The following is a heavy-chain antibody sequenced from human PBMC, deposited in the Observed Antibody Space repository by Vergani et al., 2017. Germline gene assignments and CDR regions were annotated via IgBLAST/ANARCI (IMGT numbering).Heavy chain of an antibody. J-gene: IGHJ5*02. Sequence: VHLVESGGGVVQPGRSLRLSCVASGFTSAGYAMPWVRQAPGKGLEWVSGISWNSNSIGYADSVKGRFTISRDNAKNSLYLQMNSLRAEDTALYYCAKDLGTSSGGGWFDPWGQGTLVTVSS. D-gene: IGHD6-6*01. CDR2: ISWNSNSI. CDR3: AKDLGTSSGGGWFDP. V-gene: IGHV3-9*02. CDR1: GFTSAGYA.